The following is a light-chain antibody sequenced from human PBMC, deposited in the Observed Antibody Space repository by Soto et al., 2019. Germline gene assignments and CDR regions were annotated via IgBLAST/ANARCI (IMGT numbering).Light chain of an antibody. Sequence: DVVLTQSPLSLPVTLGQPASISCGSSQSLFLSEGNSYSNWFQQWPCESPRRLIEKVSHRESGAPNRVSGSGSGSDFTLKYSSVEAEDVWVYYCMQGTHWPWTFGQGTKVDI. CDR1: QSLFLSEGNSY. J-gene: IGKJ1*01. CDR2: KVS. CDR3: MQGTHWPWT. V-gene: IGKV2-30*02.